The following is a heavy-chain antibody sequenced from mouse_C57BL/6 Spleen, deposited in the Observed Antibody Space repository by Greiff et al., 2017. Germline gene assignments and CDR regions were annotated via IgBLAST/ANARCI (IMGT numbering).Heavy chain of an antibody. Sequence: VQLQQPGAELVKPGASVKMSCKASGYTFTSYWITWVKQRPGQGLEWIGDIYPGSGSTNYNEKFKSKATLTVDTSSSTAYMQLSSLTSEDSAVYYCARSKVYDYDFDYWGQGTTLTVSS. V-gene: IGHV1-55*01. CDR3: ARSKVYDYDFDY. D-gene: IGHD2-4*01. J-gene: IGHJ2*01. CDR1: GYTFTSYW. CDR2: IYPGSGST.